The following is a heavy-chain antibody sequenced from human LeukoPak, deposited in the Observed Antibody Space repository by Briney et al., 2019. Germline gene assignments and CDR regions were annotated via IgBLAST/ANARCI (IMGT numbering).Heavy chain of an antibody. CDR1: GGSISSGASY. Sequence: SETLSLTCTVSGGSISSGASYWSWIRQHPEKGLEWIGYIYYTGSTSYNPSLKSRLTISFDTPKNQFSLKLNSVTAADTAVYYCAGVDGDYTYYFDYWGQGTLVTVSS. CDR2: IYYTGST. J-gene: IGHJ4*02. V-gene: IGHV4-31*03. CDR3: AGVDGDYTYYFDY. D-gene: IGHD4-17*01.